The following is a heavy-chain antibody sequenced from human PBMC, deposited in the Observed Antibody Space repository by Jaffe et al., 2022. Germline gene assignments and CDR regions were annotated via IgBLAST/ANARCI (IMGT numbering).Heavy chain of an antibody. CDR1: GYSISSGYY. CDR3: ARLPRSTTWAPYSSRWGVYWYFDL. V-gene: IGHV4-38-2*01. J-gene: IGHJ2*01. Sequence: QVQLQESGPGLVKPSETLSLTCAVSGYSISSGYYWGWIRQPPGKGLEWIGSIYHSGSTYYNPSLKSRVTISVDTSKNQFSLKLSSVTAADTAVYYCARLPRSTTWAPYSSRWGVYWYFDLWGRGTLVTVSS. CDR2: IYHSGST. D-gene: IGHD6-13*01.